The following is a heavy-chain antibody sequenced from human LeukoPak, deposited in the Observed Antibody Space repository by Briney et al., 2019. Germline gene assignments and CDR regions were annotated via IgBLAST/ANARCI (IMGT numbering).Heavy chain of an antibody. J-gene: IGHJ5*02. D-gene: IGHD3-22*01. Sequence: SVKVSCKASGGTFSSYAISWVRQAPGQGLEWMGGIIPIFGTANYAQKFQGRVTITTDESTSTAYMELSSLRSEDTAVYYCARGPPLISCGSCWFDPWGQGTLVTVSS. CDR1: GGTFSSYA. CDR2: IIPIFGTA. CDR3: ARGPPLISCGSCWFDP. V-gene: IGHV1-69*05.